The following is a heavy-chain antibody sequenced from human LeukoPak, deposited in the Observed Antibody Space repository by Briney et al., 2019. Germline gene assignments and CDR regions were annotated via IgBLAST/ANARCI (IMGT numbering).Heavy chain of an antibody. CDR2: IYYSGST. CDR1: GGSISSSSYY. Sequence: PSETLSLTCTVSGGSISSSSYYWGWIRQPPGKGLEWIGSIYYSGSTYYNPSLKSRVTISVDTSKNQFSLKLSSVTAADTAVYYCAAYYYDSSGYCDYWGQGTLVTVSS. CDR3: AAYYYDSSGYCDY. V-gene: IGHV4-39*07. D-gene: IGHD3-22*01. J-gene: IGHJ4*02.